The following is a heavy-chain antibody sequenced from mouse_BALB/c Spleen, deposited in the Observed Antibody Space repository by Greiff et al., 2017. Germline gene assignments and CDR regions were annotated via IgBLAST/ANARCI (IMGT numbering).Heavy chain of an antibody. CDR1: GFTFSDFY. J-gene: IGHJ4*01. V-gene: IGHV7-1*02. D-gene: IGHD2-4*01. CDR3: ARDATYDYDEAMDY. Sequence: EVNVVESGGGLVQPGGSLRLSCATSGFTFSDFYMEWVRQPPGKRLEWIAASRNKANDYTTEYSASVKGRFIVSRDTSQSILYLQMNALRAEDTAIYYCARDATYDYDEAMDYWGQGTSVTVSS. CDR2: SRNKANDYTT.